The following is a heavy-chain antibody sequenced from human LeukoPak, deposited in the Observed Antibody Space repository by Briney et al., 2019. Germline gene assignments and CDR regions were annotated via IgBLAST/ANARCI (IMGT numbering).Heavy chain of an antibody. CDR1: GGSISSSSYY. Sequence: SETLSLTCTVSGGSISSSSYYWGWIRQPPGKGLEWIGSIYYSGSTYYNPSLKSRVTISVDTSKNQFSPKLSSVTAADTAVYYCARTLYGSGIPYYFDYWGQGTLVTVSS. CDR2: IYYSGST. CDR3: ARTLYGSGIPYYFDY. V-gene: IGHV4-39*07. D-gene: IGHD3-10*01. J-gene: IGHJ4*02.